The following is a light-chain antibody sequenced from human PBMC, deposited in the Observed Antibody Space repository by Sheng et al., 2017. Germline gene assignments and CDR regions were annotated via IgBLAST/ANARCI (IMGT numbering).Light chain of an antibody. CDR1: QDIGRW. J-gene: IGKJ4*01. CDR3: QQGGSFPLS. CDR2: ASS. Sequence: DIQMTQSPSSLSASVGDRVTIACRASQDIGRWLAWYQQKPGKAPKLLIYASSSLQSGVPSRFSGSGSGTEFTFIISSLQPEDFATYFCQQGGSFPLSFGGGTKVEIK. V-gene: IGKV1-12*01.